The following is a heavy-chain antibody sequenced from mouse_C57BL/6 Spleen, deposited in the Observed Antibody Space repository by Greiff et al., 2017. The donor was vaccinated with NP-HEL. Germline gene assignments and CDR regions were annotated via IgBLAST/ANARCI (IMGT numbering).Heavy chain of an antibody. CDR1: GYTFTDYE. J-gene: IGHJ2*01. D-gene: IGHD1-1*01. CDR3: TRYYYGSLDY. V-gene: IGHV1-15*01. Sequence: VQLQQSGAELVRPGASVTLSCKASGYTFTDYEMHWVKQTPVHGLEWIGAIDPETGGTAYNQKFKGKAILTADKSSSTAYMELRSLTSEDSAVYYCTRYYYGSLDYWGQGTTLTVSS. CDR2: IDPETGGT.